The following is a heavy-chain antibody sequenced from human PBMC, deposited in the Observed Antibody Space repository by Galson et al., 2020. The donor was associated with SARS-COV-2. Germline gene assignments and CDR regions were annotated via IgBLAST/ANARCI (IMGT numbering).Heavy chain of an antibody. CDR2: IYTSGST. D-gene: IGHD5-18*01. J-gene: IGHJ6*02. V-gene: IGHV4-61*02. Sequence: SETLSLTCTVSGGSISSGSYYWSWIRQPAGKGLEWIGRIYTSGSTNYNPSLKSLVTISVDTSKNQFSLKLSAVTAADTAVYYCAAGEVDTAMVFDYYYGMDVWGQGTTVTVSS. CDR1: GGSISSGSYY. CDR3: AAGEVDTAMVFDYYYGMDV.